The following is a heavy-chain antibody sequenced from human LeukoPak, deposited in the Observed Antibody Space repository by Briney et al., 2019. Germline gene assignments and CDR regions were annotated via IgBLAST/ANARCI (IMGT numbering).Heavy chain of an antibody. CDR2: INQDGSEK. J-gene: IGHJ4*02. V-gene: IGHV3-7*01. CDR1: GFTFTTYW. Sequence: PGGSLRLSCAASGFTFTTYWMTWVRQAPGKGLEWVANINQDGSEKYFVDSVKGRFTISRDNAKNSLYLQMNSLRAEDTAIYYCARGSSAAAESYFDSWGQGTLVTVSS. D-gene: IGHD6-25*01. CDR3: ARGSSAAAESYFDS.